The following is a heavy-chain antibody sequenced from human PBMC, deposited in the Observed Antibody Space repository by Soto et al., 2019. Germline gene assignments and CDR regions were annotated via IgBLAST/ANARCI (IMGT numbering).Heavy chain of an antibody. J-gene: IGHJ4*02. Sequence: GGSLRLSCAASGFTFSSYGMHWVRQAPGKGLEWVAVIWYDGSNKYYADSVKGRFTISRDNSKNTLYLQMNSLRAEDTAVYYCARSSGYDFPIGFDYWGQGTLVTVSS. CDR1: GFTFSSYG. CDR3: ARSSGYDFPIGFDY. D-gene: IGHD3-3*01. CDR2: IWYDGSNK. V-gene: IGHV3-33*01.